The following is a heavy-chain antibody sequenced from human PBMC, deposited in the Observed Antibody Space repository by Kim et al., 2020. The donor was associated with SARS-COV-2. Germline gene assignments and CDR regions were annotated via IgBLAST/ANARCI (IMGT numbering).Heavy chain of an antibody. V-gene: IGHV3-9*01. D-gene: IGHD1-7*01. Sequence: GYADTLQGLFTNSRDNAKNSLYLQMNSLRPEDTALYYCAKGRTSLGAIDIWGQGTMVTVSS. CDR3: AKGRTSLGAIDI. J-gene: IGHJ3*02.